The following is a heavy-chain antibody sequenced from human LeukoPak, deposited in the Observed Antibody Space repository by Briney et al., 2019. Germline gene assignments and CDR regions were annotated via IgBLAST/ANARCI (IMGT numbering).Heavy chain of an antibody. J-gene: IGHJ4*02. CDR1: GFAFRDYW. D-gene: IGHD6-19*01. Sequence: PGGSLRLSCAASGFAFRDYWMNWVRQAPGKGLEWVANINLGGSVILYVDSVKGRFTISRDNAKNSLYLQMNSLRAEDTALYYCAKDLTTGIAVAGILESWGQGTLVTVSS. CDR2: INLGGSVI. CDR3: AKDLTTGIAVAGILES. V-gene: IGHV3-7*03.